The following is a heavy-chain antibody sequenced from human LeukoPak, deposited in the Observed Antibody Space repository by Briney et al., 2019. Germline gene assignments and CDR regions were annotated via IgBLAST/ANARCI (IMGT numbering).Heavy chain of an antibody. Sequence: ASVKVSCMASGYTFSSYYLHWLRQASGQGPEWMGQINPNGDTNYAQKFQGRVTMTRDTSTSTVYMALSSLRSEDTAVYYCARAAGDTYGYRYYTDDWGQGTLVSVSS. CDR2: INPNGDT. D-gene: IGHD5-18*01. J-gene: IGHJ4*02. V-gene: IGHV1-46*01. CDR3: ARAAGDTYGYRYYTDD. CDR1: GYTFSSYY.